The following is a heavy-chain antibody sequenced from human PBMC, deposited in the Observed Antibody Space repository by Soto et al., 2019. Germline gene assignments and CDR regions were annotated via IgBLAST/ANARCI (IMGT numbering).Heavy chain of an antibody. D-gene: IGHD2-15*01. CDR2: ISSSSSYI. V-gene: IGHV3-21*01. Sequence: EVQLVESGGGLVKPGGSLRLSCAASGFTFSSYSMNWVRQAPGKGLEWVSSISSSSSYIYYADSVKGRFTISRDNAKNSLYLQMSSLRAEDTAVYYCARDSGASGGSCYDYWGQGTLVTVSS. J-gene: IGHJ4*02. CDR1: GFTFSSYS. CDR3: ARDSGASGGSCYDY.